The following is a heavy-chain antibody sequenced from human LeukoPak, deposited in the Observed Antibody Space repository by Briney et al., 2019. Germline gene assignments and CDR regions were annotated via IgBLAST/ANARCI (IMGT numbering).Heavy chain of an antibody. CDR2: IYYSGST. D-gene: IGHD3-10*01. V-gene: IGHV4-31*03. CDR3: ARMTGGSGSYYRSYYFDY. J-gene: IGHJ4*02. Sequence: SETLSLTCTVSGGSISSGGYYWSWIRQHPGKGLEWIGYIYYSGSTYYNPSLKSRVTISVDTSKNQFSLKLSSVTAADTAVYYCARMTGGSGSYYRSYYFDYWGQGTLVTVSS. CDR1: GGSISSGGYY.